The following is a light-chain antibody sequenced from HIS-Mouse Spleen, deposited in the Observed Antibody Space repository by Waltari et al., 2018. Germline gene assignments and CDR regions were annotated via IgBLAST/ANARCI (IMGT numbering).Light chain of an antibody. CDR1: SSDVGGYNY. CDR3: SSYAGSNNSLYV. Sequence: QSALTQPPSASGSPGQSVTISCTGTSSDVGGYNYVSWYQKHPGTAPKLMIYEVSKRPSGVPDRFSGSKSGTTASLTVSGLQAEDEADYYCSSYAGSNNSLYVFGTGTKVTVL. CDR2: EVS. V-gene: IGLV2-8*01. J-gene: IGLJ1*01.